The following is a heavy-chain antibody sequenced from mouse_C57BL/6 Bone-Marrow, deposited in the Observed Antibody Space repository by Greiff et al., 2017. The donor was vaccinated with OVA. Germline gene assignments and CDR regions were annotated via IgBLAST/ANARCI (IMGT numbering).Heavy chain of an antibody. D-gene: IGHD1-1*01. CDR3: ARWLVLRWYFDV. V-gene: IGHV1-64*01. CDR1: GYTFTSYW. J-gene: IGHJ1*03. Sequence: VQLQQPGAELVKPGASVKLSCKASGYTFTSYWMHWVKQRPGQGLEWIGMIHPNSGSTNYNQKFKSKATLTVDKSSSTAYMQLSSLTSEDSAVDYCARWLVLRWYFDVWGTGTPVTVSS. CDR2: IHPNSGST.